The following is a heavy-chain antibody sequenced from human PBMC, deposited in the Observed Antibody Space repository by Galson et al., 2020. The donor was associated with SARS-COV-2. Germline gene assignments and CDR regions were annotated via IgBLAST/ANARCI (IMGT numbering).Heavy chain of an antibody. V-gene: IGHV2-70*01. J-gene: IGHJ6*02. CDR3: ARRGAAVAGIGYYYYYGMDV. D-gene: IGHD6-19*01. CDR2: IDWDDDK. Sequence: SGPTLVKPTQTLTLTCTFSGFSLSTSGMCVSWIRQPPGKALEWLALIDWDDDKYYSTSLKTRLTISKDTYKNQVVLTMTNMDPVDTATYYCARRGAAVAGIGYYYYYGMDVWGQGTTVTVSS. CDR1: GFSLSTSGMC.